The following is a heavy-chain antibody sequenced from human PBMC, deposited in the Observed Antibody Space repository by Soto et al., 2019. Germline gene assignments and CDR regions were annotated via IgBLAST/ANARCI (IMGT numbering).Heavy chain of an antibody. CDR1: GFTFENYA. V-gene: IGHV3-23*01. D-gene: IGHD3-3*01. CDR3: AKDSWAIFGVPAGEYYAMDV. J-gene: IGHJ6*02. CDR2: ISGSGGTT. Sequence: GGSLRLSCVASGFTFENYAMSWVRQAPGKGLEWVSAISGSGGTTYYSDSVKGRFTISRDNSKNTVYLQMNDLRVEDAAEYFCAKDSWAIFGVPAGEYYAMDVWGQGTTVPVSS.